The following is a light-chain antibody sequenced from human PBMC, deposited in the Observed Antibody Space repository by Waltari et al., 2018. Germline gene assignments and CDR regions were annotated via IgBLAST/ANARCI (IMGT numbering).Light chain of an antibody. CDR1: SSGFGHNYF. CDR3: CSYATYSPVL. Sequence: QSALTQPASVSGSPGQSITISCPGTSSGFGHNYFVSLYQHHPGKAPKLIIYEGSKRPSWISNRFSGFRAGNMASLTISGLQAEDEADYYCCSYATYSPVLLGGGTKLTVL. CDR2: EGS. V-gene: IGLV2-23*01. J-gene: IGLJ2*01.